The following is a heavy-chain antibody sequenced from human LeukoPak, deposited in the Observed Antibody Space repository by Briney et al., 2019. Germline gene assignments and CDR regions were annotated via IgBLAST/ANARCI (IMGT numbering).Heavy chain of an antibody. CDR2: INPNSGGT. J-gene: IGHJ4*02. CDR1: GYTFTGYY. D-gene: IGHD2-2*01. Sequence: PVASVKVSCMASGYTFTGYYMHWVRQAPGQGLEWMGWINPNSGGTNYAQKFQGRVTMTRDTSISTAYMELSRLRSDDTAVYYCARAAVEGGYCSSTSCSPSFDYWRQGTLVTVSS. CDR3: ARAAVEGGYCSSTSCSPSFDY. V-gene: IGHV1-2*02.